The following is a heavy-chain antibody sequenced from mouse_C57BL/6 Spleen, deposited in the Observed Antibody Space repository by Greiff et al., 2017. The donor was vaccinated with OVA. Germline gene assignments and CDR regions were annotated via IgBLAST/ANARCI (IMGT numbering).Heavy chain of an antibody. J-gene: IGHJ2*01. CDR3: TTLVADY. D-gene: IGHD1-1*01. Sequence: VQLQQSGAELVRPGASVKLSCTASGFNIKDDYMHWVKQRPEQGLEWIGWIDPENGDTEYASKFQGKATITSDTSSNTAYLQLSSLTSEDTAVYYCTTLVADYWGQGTTLTVSS. CDR2: IDPENGDT. CDR1: GFNIKDDY. V-gene: IGHV14-4*01.